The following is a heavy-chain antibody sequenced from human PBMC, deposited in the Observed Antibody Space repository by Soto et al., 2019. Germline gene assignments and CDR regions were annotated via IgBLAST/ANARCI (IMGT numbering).Heavy chain of an antibody. CDR3: ARGLRYCSGGYCFIHFDY. D-gene: IGHD2-15*01. Sequence: GASVKVSCKASGYTFTNYDINWVRQATGQGLEWMGWMNPNSGNTGYAQKFQGRVTMTRNTSVSTAYMELSSLRSEDTAMYYCARGLRYCSGGYCFIHFDYWGLGTLVTSPQ. CDR1: GYTFTNYD. CDR2: MNPNSGNT. J-gene: IGHJ4*02. V-gene: IGHV1-8*01.